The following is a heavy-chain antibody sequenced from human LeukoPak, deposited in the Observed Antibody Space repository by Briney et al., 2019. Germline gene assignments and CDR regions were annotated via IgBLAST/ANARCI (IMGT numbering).Heavy chain of an antibody. V-gene: IGHV3-23*01. J-gene: IGHJ5*02. D-gene: IGHD3-10*01. CDR1: GFTFSSYW. CDR2: ISGSGGST. CDR3: GYYGSGRIGDWFDP. Sequence: GGSLRLSCAASGFTFSSYWMHWVRQAPGKGLEWVSAISGSGGSTYYADSVKGRFTISRDNSKNTLYLQMNSLRAEDTAVYYCGYYGSGRIGDWFDPWGQGTLVTVSS.